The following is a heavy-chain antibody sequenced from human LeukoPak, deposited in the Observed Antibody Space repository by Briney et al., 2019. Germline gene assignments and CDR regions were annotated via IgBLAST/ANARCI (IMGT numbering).Heavy chain of an antibody. D-gene: IGHD3-10*01. V-gene: IGHV3-64*04. Sequence: PGGSLRLSCSASGFTFSSYAMHWVRQAPGKGLGYVSAISGNGDSTYYEDSVKGRFTISRDNSKNTLYLQMNSLRAEDTAVYYCARDCHYGSGSYCSDAFDIWGQGTMVTVSS. CDR2: ISGNGDST. CDR1: GFTFSSYA. J-gene: IGHJ3*02. CDR3: ARDCHYGSGSYCSDAFDI.